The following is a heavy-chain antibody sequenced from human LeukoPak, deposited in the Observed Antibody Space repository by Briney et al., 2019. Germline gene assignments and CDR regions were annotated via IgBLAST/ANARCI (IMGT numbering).Heavy chain of an antibody. V-gene: IGHV3-21*01. CDR2: ISSSSSYI. J-gene: IGHJ3*02. CDR1: GFTFSSYS. CDR3: ARDRLRLGELSLYRAFDI. D-gene: IGHD3-16*02. Sequence: GGSLRLSCAASGFTFSSYSMNWVRHAPEKGLEGVSSISSSSSYIYYAVSVKGRFTISRDNAKNSLYLQMNSLRAEDTAVYYCARDRLRLGELSLYRAFDIWGQGTMVTVSS.